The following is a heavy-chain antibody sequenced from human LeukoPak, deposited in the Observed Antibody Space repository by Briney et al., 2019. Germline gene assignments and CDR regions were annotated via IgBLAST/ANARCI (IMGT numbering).Heavy chain of an antibody. CDR3: ARDTSVGSGMQY. V-gene: IGHV4-59*01. Sequence: SETLSLTCSVSGGPLSTYTWSWVRQSPGKGLEWIGYIYHGGTTNYSPSLKSRATISAHTARNQFSLRLRSVAAADTAIYYCARDTSVGSGMQYWGQGTLVSVSS. J-gene: IGHJ4*02. D-gene: IGHD3-10*01. CDR1: GGPLSTYT. CDR2: IYHGGTT.